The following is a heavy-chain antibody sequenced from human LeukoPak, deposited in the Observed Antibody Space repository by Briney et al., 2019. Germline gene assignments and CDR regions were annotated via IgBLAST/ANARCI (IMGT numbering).Heavy chain of an antibody. CDR3: AKDKGPYYFDY. J-gene: IGHJ4*02. CDR1: GFTFSSYG. CDR2: ISYDGSNK. Sequence: GRSLRLSCAASGFTFSSYGMHWVRQAPGKGLESVALISYDGSNKYCADSVKGRFTISRDSSKNTLYLQMNSLRPEDTAVYYCAKDKGPYYFDYWGQGTLVTVSS. V-gene: IGHV3-30*18.